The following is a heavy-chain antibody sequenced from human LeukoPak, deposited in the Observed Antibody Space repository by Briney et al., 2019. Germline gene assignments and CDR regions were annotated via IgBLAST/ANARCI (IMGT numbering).Heavy chain of an antibody. CDR3: VRELPPVVQYYFDH. CDR2: INANSGTT. D-gene: IGHD1-7*01. J-gene: IGHJ4*02. V-gene: IGHV3-23*01. CDR1: GFAFSFYA. Sequence: GGSLRLSCAASGFAFSFYAMSWLRQPPGKGLEWVSTINANSGTTSYAASVKGRFTISRDNSRNTLYLQMNSLRAEDTAVYYCVRELPPVVQYYFDHWGPGTLVTVSS.